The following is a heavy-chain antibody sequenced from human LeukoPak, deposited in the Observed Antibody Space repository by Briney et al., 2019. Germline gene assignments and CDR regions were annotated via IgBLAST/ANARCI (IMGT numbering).Heavy chain of an antibody. CDR2: ISYDGSNK. CDR1: GFTFSSYA. V-gene: IGHV3-30*04. CDR3: ARGLYGDYSAEYFQH. J-gene: IGHJ1*01. D-gene: IGHD4-17*01. Sequence: GGSLRLSCAASGFTFSSYAMHWVRQAPGKGLEWVAVISYDGSNKYYADSVKGRFTISRDNSKNTLYLQMNSLRAEDTAVYYCARGLYGDYSAEYFQHWGQGTLVTVSS.